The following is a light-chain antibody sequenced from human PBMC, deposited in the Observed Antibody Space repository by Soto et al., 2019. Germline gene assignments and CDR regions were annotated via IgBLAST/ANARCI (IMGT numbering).Light chain of an antibody. CDR2: GAS. V-gene: IGKV3-20*01. CDR1: QTVSSN. Sequence: ERVVPQSPATLSVSPGERATLSCRASQTVSSNSAWYQQKPGQAPRLLIYGASNRATGIPDRFSGSGSGTDFTLTISSLEPEDFAVYYCGQFVSAPPRTFGQGTKVDI. CDR3: GQFVSAPPRT. J-gene: IGKJ1*01.